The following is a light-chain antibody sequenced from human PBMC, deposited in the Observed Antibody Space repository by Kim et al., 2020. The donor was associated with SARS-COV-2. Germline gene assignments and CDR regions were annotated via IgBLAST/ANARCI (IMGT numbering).Light chain of an antibody. CDR3: QQYDNY. J-gene: IGKJ2*01. CDR2: KAS. CDR1: QRNSMW. V-gene: IGKV1-5*03. Sequence: STLASSVGDKVTITCRDSQRNSMWFAWYQQNPGKAPKLLISKASSLQSGVPSRFSGSGSGTEFTLTISSLQHDDFATDYCQQYDNYFGQGTKLEI.